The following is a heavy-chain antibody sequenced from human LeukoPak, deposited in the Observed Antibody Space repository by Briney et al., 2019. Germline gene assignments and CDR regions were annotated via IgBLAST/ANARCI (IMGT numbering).Heavy chain of an antibody. D-gene: IGHD6-19*01. CDR3: AKDRYSSGWYSDFDY. J-gene: IGHJ4*02. CDR1: GLTFSNYA. Sequence: GGSLRLSCAASGLTFSNYAMHWVRQAPGKGLEWVAVISDDGSNKYYGDSVKGRFTISRDNSKNTVYLQMNSLRAEDTAVYYCAKDRYSSGWYSDFDYWGQGTLVTVSS. CDR2: ISDDGSNK. V-gene: IGHV3-30*18.